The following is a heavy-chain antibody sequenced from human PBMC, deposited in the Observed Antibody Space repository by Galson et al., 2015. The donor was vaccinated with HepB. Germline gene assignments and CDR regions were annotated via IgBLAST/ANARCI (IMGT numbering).Heavy chain of an antibody. V-gene: IGHV3-33*01. D-gene: IGHD3-10*01. Sequence: SLRLSCAASGFTFSSYGMHWVRQAPGKGLEWVAVIWYDGSNKYYADSVKGRFTISRDNSKNTLYLQMNSLRAEDTAVYYCARDHRLYGSGSYPRYYYGMDVWGQGTTVTVSS. CDR2: IWYDGSNK. CDR1: GFTFSSYG. CDR3: ARDHRLYGSGSYPRYYYGMDV. J-gene: IGHJ6*02.